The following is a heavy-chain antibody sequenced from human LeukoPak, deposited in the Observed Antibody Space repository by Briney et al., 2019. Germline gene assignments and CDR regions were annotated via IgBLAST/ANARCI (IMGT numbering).Heavy chain of an antibody. CDR3: ARGQNYYDSSGYHP. D-gene: IGHD3-22*01. V-gene: IGHV4-34*01. J-gene: IGHJ5*02. Sequence: SETLSFTCAVYGGSFSGYYWSWIRQPPGKGLEWSVEINHSGSTNYNPSLKSRVTISVDTSKNQFSLKLSSVTAADTAVYYCARGQNYYDSSGYHPWGQGTLVTVSS. CDR1: GGSFSGYY. CDR2: INHSGST.